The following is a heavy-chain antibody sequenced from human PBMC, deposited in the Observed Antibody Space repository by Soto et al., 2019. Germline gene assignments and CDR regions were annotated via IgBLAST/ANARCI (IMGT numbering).Heavy chain of an antibody. CDR3: AKNAGRCGGECYDSRR. CDR2: INPDGREK. Sequence: QAGGSLRLSCAVSGFTFSRIWMSWVRQAPGKGLEWVAYINPDGREKNYADSVKGRFTISRDTAQKSLYLKMDSLRAEDKALYSCAKNAGRCGGECYDSRRWGPGTLVTVSS. CDR1: GFTFSRIW. J-gene: IGHJ4*02. V-gene: IGHV3-7*01. D-gene: IGHD2-21*01.